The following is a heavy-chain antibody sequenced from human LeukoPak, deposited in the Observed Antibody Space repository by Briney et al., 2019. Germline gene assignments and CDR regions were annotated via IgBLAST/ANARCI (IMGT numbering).Heavy chain of an antibody. CDR2: TYYRSKWYN. V-gene: IGHV6-1*01. J-gene: IGHJ2*01. CDR3: ARDSPLTTVTTFPYWYFDL. Sequence: SQTLSLTCAISGDSVSSNSAAWNWIRQSPSRGLEWLGRTYYRSKWYNDYAVSVKSRITVNPDTSKNQFSLQLNSVTPEDTAVYYCARDSPLTTVTTFPYWYFDLWGRGTLVTVSS. CDR1: GDSVSSNSAA. D-gene: IGHD4-17*01.